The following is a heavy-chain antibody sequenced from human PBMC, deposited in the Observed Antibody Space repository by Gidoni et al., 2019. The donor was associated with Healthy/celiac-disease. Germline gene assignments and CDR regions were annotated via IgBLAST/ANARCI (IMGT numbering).Heavy chain of an antibody. Sequence: QVQLQESGPGLVKPSETLSLTCTVSGGSISSYYWSWIRQPPGKGLEWIGYIYYSGSTNYNPSLKSRVTISVDTSKNQFSLKLSSVTAADTAVYYCARDPHSSYYYYGMDVWGQGTTVTVSS. CDR1: GGSISSYY. V-gene: IGHV4-59*01. CDR2: IYYSGST. CDR3: ARDPHSSYYYYGMDV. J-gene: IGHJ6*02.